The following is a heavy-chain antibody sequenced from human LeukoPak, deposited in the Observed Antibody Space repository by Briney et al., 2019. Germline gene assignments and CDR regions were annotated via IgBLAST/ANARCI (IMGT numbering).Heavy chain of an antibody. Sequence: PSGALSLTCAVSGGPISNYYRSWVRQPPGKGLEWFWYIYYSGSTNYNPSLKSRVTISVDTSKNQFSLKLSSVTAADTAVYYCARASSHREYGGYPFDYWGQGTLVTVSS. CDR2: IYYSGST. CDR1: GGPISNYY. J-gene: IGHJ4*02. CDR3: ARASSHREYGGYPFDY. V-gene: IGHV4-59*01. D-gene: IGHD5-12*01.